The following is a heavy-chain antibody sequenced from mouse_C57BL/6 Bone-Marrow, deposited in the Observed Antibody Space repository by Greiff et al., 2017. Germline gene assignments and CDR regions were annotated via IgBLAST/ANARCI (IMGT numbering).Heavy chain of an antibody. D-gene: IGHD1-1*01. Sequence: QVQLQQSGPELVKPGASVKISCTASGYAFSSSWRNWVKQRPGKGLEWIGRIYPGDGDTNYNGKFKGKATLTADKSASTAYMQLSSLTSEDSAVYFCARRDYLYYYGPNWYFDVWGTGTTVTVSS. CDR3: ARRDYLYYYGPNWYFDV. CDR2: IYPGDGDT. CDR1: GYAFSSSW. V-gene: IGHV1-82*01. J-gene: IGHJ1*03.